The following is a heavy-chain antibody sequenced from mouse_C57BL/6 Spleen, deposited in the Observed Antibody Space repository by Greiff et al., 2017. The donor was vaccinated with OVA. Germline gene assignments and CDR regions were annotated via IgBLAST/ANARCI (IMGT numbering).Heavy chain of an antibody. CDR1: GYTFTSYW. V-gene: IGHV1-72*01. CDR3: ARGYYGSPYAMDY. J-gene: IGHJ4*01. CDR2: IDPNSGGT. Sequence: QVHVKQSGAELVKPGASVKLSCKASGYTFTSYWMHWVKQRPGRGLEWIGRIDPNSGGTKYNEKFKSKATLTVDKPSSTAYMQLSSLTSEDSAVYDCARGYYGSPYAMDYWGQGTSVTVSS. D-gene: IGHD1-1*01.